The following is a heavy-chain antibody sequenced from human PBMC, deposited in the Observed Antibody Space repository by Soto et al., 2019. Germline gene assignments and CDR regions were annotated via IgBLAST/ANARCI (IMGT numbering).Heavy chain of an antibody. Sequence: GSMRLSCALSWFPVTPNYMTCVRQAPGKGLEWVSTMFARGQTYYADSLKGRFSISRDTSKSTLYLQMNRLRADDTAVYYCATAGIIFGDTVLEHWGQGAMVNVSS. D-gene: IGHD3-10*01. CDR2: MFARGQT. CDR3: ATAGIIFGDTVLEH. CDR1: WFPVTPNY. V-gene: IGHV3-53*01. J-gene: IGHJ4*02.